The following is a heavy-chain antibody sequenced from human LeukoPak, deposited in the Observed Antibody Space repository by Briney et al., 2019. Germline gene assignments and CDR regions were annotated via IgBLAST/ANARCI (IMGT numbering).Heavy chain of an antibody. J-gene: IGHJ4*02. CDR3: AREKGIAVAGYDC. V-gene: IGHV1-2*02. D-gene: IGHD6-19*01. CDR2: INPNSGDT. CDR1: GYTFTGYY. Sequence: VASVKVSCKASGYTFTGYYIHWVRQAPGQGPEWMGWINPNSGDTNYAQKFQGRVTMTRDTSISTAYMELSRLGSDDTTVYYCAREKGIAVAGYDCWGQGTLVTVSS.